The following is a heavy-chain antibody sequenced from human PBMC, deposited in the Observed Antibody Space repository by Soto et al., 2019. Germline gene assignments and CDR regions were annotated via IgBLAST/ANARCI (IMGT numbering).Heavy chain of an antibody. CDR3: ANMVGSGSYFFDY. D-gene: IGHD3-10*01. J-gene: IGHJ4*02. CDR1: GGSISSGDYY. V-gene: IGHV4-30-4*01. CDR2: IYYSGST. Sequence: SETLSLTCTVSGGSISSGDYYWSWIRQPPGKGLEWIGYIYYSGSTYYNPSLKSRVTISVDTSKNQFSLKLSSVTAADTAVYYCANMVGSGSYFFDYWGQGTLVTVSS.